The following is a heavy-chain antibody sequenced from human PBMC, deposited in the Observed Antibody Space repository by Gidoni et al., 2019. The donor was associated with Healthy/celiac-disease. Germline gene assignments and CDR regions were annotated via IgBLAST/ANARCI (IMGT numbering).Heavy chain of an antibody. CDR1: GGTFSRYA. J-gene: IGHJ6*03. D-gene: IGHD5-18*01. V-gene: IGHV1-69*06. Sequence: QVQLVQSGAEVKKPGSSVKVSCKASGGTFSRYAISRGRQAPGQGLEWMGGIIPIFGTANYAQKFQGRVTINADKSTSTAYMELSSLRSEDTAVYYCARAISGYSYGETQYYYYYMDVWGKGTTVTVSS. CDR3: ARAISGYSYGETQYYYYYMDV. CDR2: IIPIFGTA.